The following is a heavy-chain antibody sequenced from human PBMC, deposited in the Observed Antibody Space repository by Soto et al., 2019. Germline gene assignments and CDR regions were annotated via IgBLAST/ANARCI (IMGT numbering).Heavy chain of an antibody. V-gene: IGHV1-18*01. CDR3: ARGRYGDY. CDR2: ISAHNGNT. CDR1: GYGFTTYG. Sequence: QVHLVQSGAEVKKPGASVKVSCKGSGYGFTTYGITWVRQAPGQGLEWMAWISAHNGNTNYAQKVQGRVTVTRDTSTSTAYMELWSLRYDDTAVYYCARGRYGDYWAQGALVTVSS. J-gene: IGHJ4*02. D-gene: IGHD1-1*01.